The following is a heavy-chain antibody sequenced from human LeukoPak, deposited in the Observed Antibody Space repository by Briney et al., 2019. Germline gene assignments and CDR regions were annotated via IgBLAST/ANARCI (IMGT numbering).Heavy chain of an antibody. V-gene: IGHV1-18*01. Sequence: ASVKVSCKTSGYTFSSYGISWVRQAPGQGLEWMGWISGYSGNTNYAQKLQGRVTMTTDTSTRTAYMELRSLGSDDTAVYYCARDLMKGYCSSTSCYWRFDPWGQGTLVTVSS. CDR2: ISGYSGNT. J-gene: IGHJ5*02. CDR3: ARDLMKGYCSSTSCYWRFDP. CDR1: GYTFSSYG. D-gene: IGHD2-2*01.